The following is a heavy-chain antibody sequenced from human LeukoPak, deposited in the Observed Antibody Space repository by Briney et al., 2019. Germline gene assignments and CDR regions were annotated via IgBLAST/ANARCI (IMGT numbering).Heavy chain of an antibody. V-gene: IGHV3-30-3*01. CDR1: GFTFSSYA. D-gene: IGHD2-2*02. CDR3: ARANCSSTSCYIPADY. CDR2: ISYDGSNK. J-gene: IGHJ4*02. Sequence: GRSLRLSCAASGFTFSSYAMHWVRQAPGKGLEWVAVISYDGSNKYYADSVKGRFTISRDNSKSTLYLQMNSLRAEDTAVYYCARANCSSTSCYIPADYWGQGTLVTVSS.